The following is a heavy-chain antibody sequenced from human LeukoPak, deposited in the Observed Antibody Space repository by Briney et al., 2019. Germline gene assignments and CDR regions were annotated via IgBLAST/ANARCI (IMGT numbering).Heavy chain of an antibody. V-gene: IGHV1-46*01. CDR3: AKGITGTPFDY. D-gene: IGHD1-7*01. Sequence: ASVKVSCKASGYTFTSYYMHWVRQAPGQGLEWMGIIDPSGGSTSYAQKFQGRVTMTRDTSTSTVYMELSSLRSEDTAVYYCAKGITGTPFDYWGQGTLVTVSS. CDR2: IDPSGGST. J-gene: IGHJ4*02. CDR1: GYTFTSYY.